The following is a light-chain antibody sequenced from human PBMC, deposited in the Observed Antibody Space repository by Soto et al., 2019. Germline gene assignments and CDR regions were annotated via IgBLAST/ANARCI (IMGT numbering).Light chain of an antibody. CDR3: QQGNSFPLT. CDR2: DAS. V-gene: IGKV1-5*01. Sequence: DIQMTQSPSTLAASVGDRVTITCRASQSISSWLAWYQQKPGKAPKLLIYDASSLESGVPSRFSGSESGTDFTLTISSLQPEDFATYYCQQGNSFPLTFGQGTRLEIK. J-gene: IGKJ5*01. CDR1: QSISSW.